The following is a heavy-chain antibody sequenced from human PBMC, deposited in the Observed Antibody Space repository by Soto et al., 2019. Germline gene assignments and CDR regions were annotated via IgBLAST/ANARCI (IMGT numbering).Heavy chain of an antibody. CDR1: GYSITTYG. D-gene: IGHD2-15*01. J-gene: IGHJ3*02. CDR3: ARDRVGRATVVPDDAFDI. CDR2: ISGYNGKT. V-gene: IGHV1-18*01. Sequence: QVQREQSGAEVKKPGASVRVSCEVSGYSITTYGTSWVRQAPGQGLEWMGWISGYNGKTRYAQKFQGRFTMTTDAATSTGYMVLKSLRFDDTAIYFCARDRVGRATVVPDDAFDIWGQGTIVTVSS.